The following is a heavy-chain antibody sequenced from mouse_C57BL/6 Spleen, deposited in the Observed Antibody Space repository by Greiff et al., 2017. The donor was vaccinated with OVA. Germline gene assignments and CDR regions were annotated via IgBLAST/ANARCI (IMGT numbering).Heavy chain of an antibody. CDR1: GYSFTGYY. Sequence: VQLQQSGPELVKPGASVKISCKASGYSFTGYYMNWVKQSPEKSLEWIGEINPSTGGTNYNQKFKDKATLTVDKSSSTAYMQLKSLTSEDSAVYYCARSNTKNYFGYGGQGTTLTGSS. V-gene: IGHV1-42*01. CDR2: INPSTGGT. D-gene: IGHD5-2*01. J-gene: IGHJ2*01. CDR3: ARSNTKNYFGY.